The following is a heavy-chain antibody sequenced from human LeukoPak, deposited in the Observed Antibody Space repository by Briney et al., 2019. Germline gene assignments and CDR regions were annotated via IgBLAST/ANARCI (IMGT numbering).Heavy chain of an antibody. D-gene: IGHD6-19*01. CDR1: GFTFSNYA. V-gene: IGHV3-23*01. Sequence: PGGSLRLSCAASGFTFSNYAMSWVRQAPGKGLEWVSSMSGSGGSTYYADSVKGRFTISRDNSKNTLYLRMNNLRAEDTALYYCAKNQGQWLVPVDYWGQGTLVTVSS. CDR3: AKNQGQWLVPVDY. J-gene: IGHJ4*02. CDR2: MSGSGGST.